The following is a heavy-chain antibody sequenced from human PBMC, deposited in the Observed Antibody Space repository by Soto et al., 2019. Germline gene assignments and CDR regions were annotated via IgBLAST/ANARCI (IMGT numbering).Heavy chain of an antibody. D-gene: IGHD3-3*01. CDR2: IKSKTDGGTT. CDR1: GFTFSNAW. V-gene: IGHV3-15*01. J-gene: IGHJ4*02. Sequence: GESLKISCAASGFTFSNAWMSWVRQAPGKGLEWVGRIKSKTDGGTTDYAAPVKGRFTISRDDSKNTLYLQMNSLKTEDTAVYYCTTEGPYYDFWSGSLAPMDGYWGQGTLVTVSS. CDR3: TTEGPYYDFWSGSLAPMDGY.